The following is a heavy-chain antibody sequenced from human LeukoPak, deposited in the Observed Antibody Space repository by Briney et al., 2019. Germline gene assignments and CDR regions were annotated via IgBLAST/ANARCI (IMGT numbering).Heavy chain of an antibody. Sequence: ASVKVSCRASGYTLTNNHLYWVRQAPGQGLEWMGWIDPNSGVTNFAQNFQGRLTMTTDTSINTAYMELSRLTSVDTTVYYCARELGINAFDVWGQGTLVTVSS. CDR3: ARELGINAFDV. V-gene: IGHV1-2*02. D-gene: IGHD1-26*01. J-gene: IGHJ3*01. CDR1: GYTLTNNH. CDR2: IDPNSGVT.